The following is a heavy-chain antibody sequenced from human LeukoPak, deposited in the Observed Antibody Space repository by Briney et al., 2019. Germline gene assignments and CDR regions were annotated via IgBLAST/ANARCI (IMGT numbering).Heavy chain of an antibody. J-gene: IGHJ4*02. V-gene: IGHV1-3*01. D-gene: IGHD3-22*01. CDR1: GYTFTSYA. CDR2: INAGNGNT. Sequence: GASVKVSCKASGYTFTSYAMHWVRQAPGQRLEWMGWINAGNGNTKYSQKFQGRVTITRDTSASTAYMELSSLRSEGTAVYYCARAPGRRGDYERIDYWGQGTLVTVSS. CDR3: ARAPGRRGDYERIDY.